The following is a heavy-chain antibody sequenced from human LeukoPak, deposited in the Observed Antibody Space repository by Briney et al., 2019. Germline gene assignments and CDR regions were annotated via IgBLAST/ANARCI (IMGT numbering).Heavy chain of an antibody. CDR1: GLTFSTSG. CDR2: IGPTGSDR. CDR3: ATETNGRHYDY. V-gene: IGHV3-21*06. D-gene: IGHD1-14*01. Sequence: GGSLRLSCTASGLTFSTSGFNWVRQAPGKGLEWVASIGPTGSDRYHADSIKGRFTISRDNANNFLYLQMNSPRAEDTAVYYCATETNGRHYDYWGQGTLLTVSS. J-gene: IGHJ4*02.